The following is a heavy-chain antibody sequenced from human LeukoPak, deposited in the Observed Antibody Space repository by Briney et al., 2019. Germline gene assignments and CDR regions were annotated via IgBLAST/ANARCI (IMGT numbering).Heavy chain of an antibody. CDR1: GGSISSSNW. J-gene: IGHJ4*02. D-gene: IGHD3-16*02. Sequence: SETLSLTCAVSGGSISSSNWWSWVRQPPGKGLEWIGEIYHSGSTNYNPSLKSRVTISVDKSKNQFSLKLSSVTAADTAVYYCASYVWGSYRFTIWGQGTLVTVSS. CDR2: IYHSGST. CDR3: ASYVWGSYRFTI. V-gene: IGHV4-4*02.